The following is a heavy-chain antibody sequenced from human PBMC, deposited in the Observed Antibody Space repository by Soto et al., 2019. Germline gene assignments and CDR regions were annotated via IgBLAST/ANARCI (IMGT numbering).Heavy chain of an antibody. V-gene: IGHV4-34*01. CDR1: GESFSGYY. D-gene: IGHD6-13*01. J-gene: IGHJ4*02. CDR2: INHSGST. Sequence: QVLLQQWGAGLVKPSETLSLTCAVYGESFSGYYWSWIRQPPGKGLEWIGEINHSGSTNYNPSLKSRVNLSVDTSKNQFSLNLSSVTAADTAFYYCARGGYWKFDYWGQGPLVTVSS. CDR3: ARGGYWKFDY.